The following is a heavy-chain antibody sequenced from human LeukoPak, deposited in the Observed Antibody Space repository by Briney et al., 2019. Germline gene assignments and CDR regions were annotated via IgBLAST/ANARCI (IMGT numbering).Heavy chain of an antibody. Sequence: PGGSLRLSCAASGFTFSTYWMSWVRQAPGKGLEWVANIKQDGSERYYVDSVKGRFTISRAKAKNSLYLQMNSLRVEDTAVYYCARDYQWLSPSDYWGQGTLVTVSP. CDR1: GFTFSTYW. CDR2: IKQDGSER. V-gene: IGHV3-7*01. CDR3: ARDYQWLSPSDY. D-gene: IGHD3-22*01. J-gene: IGHJ4*02.